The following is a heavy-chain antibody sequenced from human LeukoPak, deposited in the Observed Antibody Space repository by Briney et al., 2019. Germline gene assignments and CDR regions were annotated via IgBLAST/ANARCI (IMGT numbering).Heavy chain of an antibody. V-gene: IGHV3-21*01. CDR1: GFTFNSYG. CDR3: ARDLDTYVVLTAYDTFDI. D-gene: IGHD2-21*02. Sequence: GGSLRLSCVTSGFTFNSYGMSWVRQAPGKGLEWVAAVSGGRGSTHYADSVTGRFTISRDNAKNSLYLEMNSLRAEDTAMYYCARDLDTYVVLTAYDTFDIWGQGTMVTVSS. J-gene: IGHJ3*02. CDR2: VSGGRGST.